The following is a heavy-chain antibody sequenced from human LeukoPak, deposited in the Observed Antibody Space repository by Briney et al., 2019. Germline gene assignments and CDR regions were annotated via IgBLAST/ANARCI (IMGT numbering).Heavy chain of an antibody. CDR2: IIPIFGTA. Sequence: ASVKVSCKASGGTFSSYAISWVRQAPGQGLEWMGGIIPIFGTANYAQKFQGRVTITADESTSTACMELSSLRSEDTAVYYCARAPPAAAAYYFDYWGQGTLVTVSS. V-gene: IGHV1-69*13. CDR3: ARAPPAAAAYYFDY. J-gene: IGHJ4*02. D-gene: IGHD6-13*01. CDR1: GGTFSSYA.